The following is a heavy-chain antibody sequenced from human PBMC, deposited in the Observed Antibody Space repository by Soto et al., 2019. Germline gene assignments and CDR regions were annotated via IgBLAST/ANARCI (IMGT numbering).Heavy chain of an antibody. CDR1: GFTLSSYA. Sequence: PGGSLRLSCAASGFTLSSYAMSWVRQAPGKGLEWVSAISGSGGSTYYADSAKCRSTISRDNFNNTLYLQMNSLRAEDTAVYYCAKDGVAALYYYGMAVWGQGTTVTVSS. D-gene: IGHD6-13*01. CDR2: ISGSGGST. CDR3: AKDGVAALYYYGMAV. J-gene: IGHJ6*02. V-gene: IGHV3-23*01.